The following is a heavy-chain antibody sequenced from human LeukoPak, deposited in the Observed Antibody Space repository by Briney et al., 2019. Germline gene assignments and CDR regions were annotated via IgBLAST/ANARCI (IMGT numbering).Heavy chain of an antibody. Sequence: GGSLRLSCAASGFTVSSYGMHWVRQAPGKGLEWVAVISYDGSNKYYADSVKGRFTISRDNSKNTLYLQMNSLRAEDTAVYYCAKVEGHIVVVPFNDLDYWGQGTLVTVSS. D-gene: IGHD2-2*01. J-gene: IGHJ4*02. V-gene: IGHV3-30*18. CDR3: AKVEGHIVVVPFNDLDY. CDR2: ISYDGSNK. CDR1: GFTVSSYG.